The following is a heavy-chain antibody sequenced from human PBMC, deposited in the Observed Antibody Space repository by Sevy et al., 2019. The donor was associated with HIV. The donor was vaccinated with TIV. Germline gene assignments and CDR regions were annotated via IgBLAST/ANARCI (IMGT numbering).Heavy chain of an antibody. CDR1: EFTFSDYA. CDR2: ISWNSGAI. D-gene: IGHD2-2*01. CDR3: ASALGYCVVNTCYGGSVNAFDV. J-gene: IGHJ3*01. Sequence: GGSLRLSCAASEFTFSDYAMHWVRQVPGKGLEWVSGISWNSGAIGYADSVQGRFTISRDNAKSSLYLQMNSLGVEDTALYYCASALGYCVVNTCYGGSVNAFDVWGQGTMVTVSS. V-gene: IGHV3-9*01.